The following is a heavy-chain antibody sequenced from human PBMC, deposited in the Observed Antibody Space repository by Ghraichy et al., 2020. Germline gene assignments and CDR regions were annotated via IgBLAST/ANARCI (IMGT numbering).Heavy chain of an antibody. CDR3: ARGLRFPYYYMDV. V-gene: IGHV1-8*01. D-gene: IGHD3-3*01. Sequence: ASVKVSCKASGYTFTRYHINWVRQAPGQGLEWMGLINPNNDDTVYAQKFQGRITMTRDTSIGTAYMELTSLRSGDTAVYFCARGLRFPYYYMDVWGKGTTVTVS. J-gene: IGHJ6*03. CDR2: INPNNDDT. CDR1: GYTFTRYH.